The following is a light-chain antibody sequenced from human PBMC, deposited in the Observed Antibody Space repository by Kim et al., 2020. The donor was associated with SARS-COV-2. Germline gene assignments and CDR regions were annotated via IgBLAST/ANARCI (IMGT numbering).Light chain of an antibody. V-gene: IGKV1-5*03. J-gene: IGKJ1*01. CDR2: EAS. CDR3: QQFHTYPGA. Sequence: DIQMTQSPSTLSASMGDRVSITCRASDSINRDLAWYQQKPGKAPKLLIYEASNLQRGVPSRFSGSGSGTEFTLTISGLQPDDFATYYCQQFHTYPGAFGQGTKVDIK. CDR1: DSINRD.